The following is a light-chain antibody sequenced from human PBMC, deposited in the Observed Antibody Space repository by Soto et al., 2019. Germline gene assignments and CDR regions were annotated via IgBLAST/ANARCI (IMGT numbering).Light chain of an antibody. CDR2: VGTDGIVG. J-gene: IGLJ3*02. CDR1: SDFSNYK. CDR3: AAWDDSLYWV. Sequence: QTVVTQPPSASASLGASVTLTCTLTSDFSNYKVDWYQQRPGKGPRFVMRVGTDGIVGSKGDAIPDRFSVSGSGLNRFLTINNIQEEDEADYYCAAWDDSLYWVFGGGTKVTVL. V-gene: IGLV9-49*01.